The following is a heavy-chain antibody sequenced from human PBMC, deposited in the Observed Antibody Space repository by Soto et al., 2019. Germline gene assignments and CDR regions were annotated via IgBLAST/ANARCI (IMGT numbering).Heavy chain of an antibody. V-gene: IGHV3-7*05. CDR1: GFTFSSYW. Sequence: EVQLVESGGGLVQPGGSLRLSCAASGFTFSSYWMSWVRQAPGKGLEWVANIKQDGSEKYYVDSVKGRVTIPRDNAKNSLYLQVSSQRADDTDVYYCARVGRFLECLSFDYWGQGTLVTVSS. D-gene: IGHD3-3*01. CDR3: ARVGRFLECLSFDY. CDR2: IKQDGSEK. J-gene: IGHJ4*02.